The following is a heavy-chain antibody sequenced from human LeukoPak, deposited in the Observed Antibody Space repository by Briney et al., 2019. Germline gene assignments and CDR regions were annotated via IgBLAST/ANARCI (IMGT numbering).Heavy chain of an antibody. V-gene: IGHV3-48*03. D-gene: IGHD3-22*01. CDR1: GFTFDDYG. Sequence: GGSLRLSCAASGFTFDDYGMNWVRQAPGKGLEWVSYISSRGTSIHHADSVKGRFTISRDNAKNSLYLQMNSLRAEDTAVYYCARAHFYDSSAFDYWGRGTLVTVSS. CDR3: ARAHFYDSSAFDY. J-gene: IGHJ4*02. CDR2: ISSRGTSI.